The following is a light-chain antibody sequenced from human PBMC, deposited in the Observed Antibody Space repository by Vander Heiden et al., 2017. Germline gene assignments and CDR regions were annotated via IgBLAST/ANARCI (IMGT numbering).Light chain of an antibody. CDR1: QSISSW. Sequence: DIQMTQSPSTLSASVGDRVTITCRASQSISSWLAWYQQKPGKAPKLLIYKASSLESGVPSRFSGSGSGTEFTLTISSRQPDDFATYYCQQDNSYRTFGQGTKVEIK. V-gene: IGKV1-5*03. CDR3: QQDNSYRT. CDR2: KAS. J-gene: IGKJ1*01.